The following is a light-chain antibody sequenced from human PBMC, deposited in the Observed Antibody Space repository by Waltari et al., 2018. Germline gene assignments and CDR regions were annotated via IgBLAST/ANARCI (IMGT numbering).Light chain of an antibody. CDR1: SSNIGAGHD. J-gene: IGLJ3*02. V-gene: IGLV1-40*01. Sequence: QSILTQPTSVSGAPGQRVNISCTGSSSNIGAGHDVHWYQAFPGTAPKLLIYGNNNRPSGVPDRFSGSKSGSSASLAINGLQAEDEADYYCQSFDSNVRGGVVFGGGTKVTVL. CDR3: QSFDSNVRGGVV. CDR2: GNN.